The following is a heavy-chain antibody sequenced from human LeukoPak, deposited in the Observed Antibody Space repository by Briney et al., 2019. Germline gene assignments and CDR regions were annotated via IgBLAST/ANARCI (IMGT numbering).Heavy chain of an antibody. CDR1: GGSISSSNW. V-gene: IGHV4-4*02. CDR3: ARMGSLGYCSSTSCRTHDAFDI. J-gene: IGHJ3*02. D-gene: IGHD2-2*01. CDR2: IYHSGST. Sequence: SETLSLTCAVSGGSISSSNWWSWVRQPPGKGLEWIGEIYHSGSTNYNPSLKSRVTISVDKSKNQFSLKLSSVTAADTAVYYCARMGSLGYCSSTSCRTHDAFDIWGQGTMVTVSS.